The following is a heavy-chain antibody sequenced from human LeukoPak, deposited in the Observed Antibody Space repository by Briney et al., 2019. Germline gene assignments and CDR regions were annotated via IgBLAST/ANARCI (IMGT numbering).Heavy chain of an antibody. CDR1: GGSISSGGYY. CDR3: ARESRCSSTSCSDWFDP. CDR2: IYASGST. D-gene: IGHD2-2*01. J-gene: IGHJ5*02. V-gene: IGHV4-61*02. Sequence: PSQTLSLTCTVSGGSISSGGYYWSWIRQPAGKGLEWIGRIYASGSTNYNPSLKSRVTISVDTSKNQFSLKLSSVTAADTAVYYCARESRCSSTSCSDWFDPWGQGTLVTVSS.